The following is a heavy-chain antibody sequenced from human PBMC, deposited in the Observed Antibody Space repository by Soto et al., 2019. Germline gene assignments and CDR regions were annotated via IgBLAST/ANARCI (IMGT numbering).Heavy chain of an antibody. D-gene: IGHD3-16*01. J-gene: IGHJ6*02. CDR1: GGTFSSYA. V-gene: IGHV1-69*12. Sequence: QVQLVQSGAEVKKPGSSVKVSCKASGGTFSSYAINWVRQAPGQGLEWMGGIIPIFGTADYAQKFQGRVTITADQSTSTTYMELSSLRSEDTAVYYCAQCLLGVNYYYGMDVWGQGTTVTVSS. CDR2: IIPIFGTA. CDR3: AQCLLGVNYYYGMDV.